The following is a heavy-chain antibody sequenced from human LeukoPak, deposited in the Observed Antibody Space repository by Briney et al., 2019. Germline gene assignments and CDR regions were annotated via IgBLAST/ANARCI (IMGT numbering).Heavy chain of an antibody. CDR2: IYPGDSDT. CDR1: GYSFTSYC. D-gene: IGHD2-21*02. V-gene: IGHV5-51*01. CDR3: ARLRGDHVKDNWFDP. J-gene: IGHJ5*02. Sequence: GESLKISCKGSGYSFTSYCIAWVRQMPGKGLEWMGIIYPGDSDTRYSPSFQGQVTISADKSISTAYLQWSSLKASDTAMYYCARLRGDHVKDNWFDPWGQGTLVTVSS.